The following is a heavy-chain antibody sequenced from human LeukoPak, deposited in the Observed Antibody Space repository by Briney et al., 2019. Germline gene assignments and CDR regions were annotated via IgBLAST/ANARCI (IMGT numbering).Heavy chain of an antibody. CDR3: ARDLGPTYCGGDCSTGTDY. J-gene: IGHJ4*02. CDR2: ISAYNGNT. Sequence: ASVKVSCKASGYTFTSYGISWVRQAPGQGLEWMGWISAYNGNTNYAQKLQGRVTMTTDTSTSTAYMELRSLKSDDTAVYYCARDLGPTYCGGDCSTGTDYWGQGTLVTVSS. V-gene: IGHV1-18*01. D-gene: IGHD2-21*02. CDR1: GYTFTSYG.